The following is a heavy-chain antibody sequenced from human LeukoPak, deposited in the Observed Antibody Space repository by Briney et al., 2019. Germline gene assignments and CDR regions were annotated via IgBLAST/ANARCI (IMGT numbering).Heavy chain of an antibody. Sequence: SETLSLTCAVSSGSISSYYWSWIRQPPGKGLEWIGYIYYSGSTNYNPSLKSRVTISVDTSKNQFSLKLSSVTAADTAVYYCARDDYGDSAFDIWGQGTMVTVSS. CDR1: SGSISSYY. J-gene: IGHJ3*02. V-gene: IGHV4-59*01. D-gene: IGHD4-17*01. CDR2: IYYSGST. CDR3: ARDDYGDSAFDI.